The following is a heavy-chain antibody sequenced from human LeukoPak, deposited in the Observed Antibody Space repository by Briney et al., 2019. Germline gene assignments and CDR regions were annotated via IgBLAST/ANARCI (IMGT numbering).Heavy chain of an antibody. CDR2: IYYSGST. CDR3: ARAPTVTTLDY. J-gene: IGHJ4*02. CDR1: GGSISSGGYY. V-gene: IGHV4-31*11. Sequence: SETLSLTCAVSGGSISSGGYYWSWIRQHPGKGLEWIGYIYYSGSTYYNPSLKSRVTISVDTSKNQFSLKLSSVTAADTAVYYCARAPTVTTLDYWGQGTLVTVSS. D-gene: IGHD4-17*01.